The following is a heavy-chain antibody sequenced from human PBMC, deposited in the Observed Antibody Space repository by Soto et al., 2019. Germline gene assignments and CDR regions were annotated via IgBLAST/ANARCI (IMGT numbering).Heavy chain of an antibody. J-gene: IGHJ3*02. V-gene: IGHV5-51*01. CDR3: ARSGSDAFDI. Sequence: GESMKISCKGSGYSITTYWIGWVRQIPGKGLEWMGIIYPGDSDTRYSPSFQGQVTISATKSISTAYLQWSSLKASDTAMYYFARSGSDAFDIWGQGTMVTVSS. CDR2: IYPGDSDT. CDR1: GYSITTYW. D-gene: IGHD3-10*01.